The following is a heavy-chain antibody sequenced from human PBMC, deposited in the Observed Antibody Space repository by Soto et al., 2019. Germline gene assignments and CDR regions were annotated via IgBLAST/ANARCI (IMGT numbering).Heavy chain of an antibody. CDR3: AGADYDILTGYPNPYYFDY. CDR2: IYYSGST. J-gene: IGHJ4*02. V-gene: IGHV4-39*01. D-gene: IGHD3-9*01. CDR1: GGSISSSSYY. Sequence: SETLSLTCTVSGGSISSSSYYWGWIRQAPGKGLEWIGSIYYSGSTYYNPSLKSRVTISVDTSKNQFSLKLSSVTAADTAVYYCAGADYDILTGYPNPYYFDYWGQGTLVTVSS.